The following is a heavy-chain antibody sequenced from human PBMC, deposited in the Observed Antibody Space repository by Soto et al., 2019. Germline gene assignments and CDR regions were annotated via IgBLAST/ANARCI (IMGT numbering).Heavy chain of an antibody. Sequence: EVQLVESGGGLVQPGGSLKLSCAASGFTFSGSAMHWVRQTSGKGLEWVGRIRGKADNYATAYAASVKGRFTISRDDSKNTAYLQMNSLRTEATAVYYCTTWEAGNSRPLDYWGQGTLVTVSS. CDR1: GFTFSGSA. CDR3: TTWEAGNSRPLDY. J-gene: IGHJ4*02. CDR2: IRGKADNYAT. D-gene: IGHD1-26*01. V-gene: IGHV3-73*01.